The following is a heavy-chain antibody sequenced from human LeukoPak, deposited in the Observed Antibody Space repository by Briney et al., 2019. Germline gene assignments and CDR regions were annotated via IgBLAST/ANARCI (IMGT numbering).Heavy chain of an antibody. CDR2: IYYSGST. Sequence: SETLSLTCTVSGVSISSYYWSWIRQPPGKGLEWIGYIYYSGSTNYNPSLKSRVTISVDTSKNQFSLKLSSVTAADTAVYYCARDSDYDSGYDAFDIWGQGTMVTVSS. V-gene: IGHV4-59*01. CDR1: GVSISSYY. D-gene: IGHD3-22*01. CDR3: ARDSDYDSGYDAFDI. J-gene: IGHJ3*02.